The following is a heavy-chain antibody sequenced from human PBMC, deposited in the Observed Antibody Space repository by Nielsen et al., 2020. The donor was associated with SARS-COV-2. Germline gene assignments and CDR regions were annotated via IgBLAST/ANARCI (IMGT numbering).Heavy chain of an antibody. Sequence: SETLSLTCTVSGGSITSDDYYWTWIRQPPGKGLEWLGYIYYSGSTYYNPSLKSRVSISVDTSKNQFSLKLSSVTAADTAVYYCARVIRPRIAAAGSDIDLWGRGTLVTVSS. CDR2: IYYSGST. D-gene: IGHD6-13*01. V-gene: IGHV4-30-4*01. CDR1: GGSITSDDYY. CDR3: ARVIRPRIAAAGSDIDL. J-gene: IGHJ2*01.